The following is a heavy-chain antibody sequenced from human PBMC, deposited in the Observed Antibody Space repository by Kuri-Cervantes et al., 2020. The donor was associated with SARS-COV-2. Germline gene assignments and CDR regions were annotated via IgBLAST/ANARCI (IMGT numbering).Heavy chain of an antibody. CDR1: GGSFSGYY. CDR3: ASRYCSSTSCYRTTGKYYFDY. Sequence: ESLKISCAVYGGSFSGYYWSWIRQPPGKGLEWIGEINHSGSTNYNPFLKSRVTISVDTSKNQFSQKLSSVTAADTAVYYCASRYCSSTSCYRTTGKYYFDYWGQGTLVTVSS. D-gene: IGHD2-2*01. CDR2: INHSGST. J-gene: IGHJ4*02. V-gene: IGHV4-34*01.